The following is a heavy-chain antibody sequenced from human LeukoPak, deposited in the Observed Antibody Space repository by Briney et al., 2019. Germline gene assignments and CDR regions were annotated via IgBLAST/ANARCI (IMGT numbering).Heavy chain of an antibody. V-gene: IGHV5-51*01. CDR2: IYPGDSDT. CDR1: GYSFTSYW. CDR3: ARPFFHRRYCSGGSCYDAFDI. J-gene: IGHJ3*02. Sequence: GESLKISCKGSGYSFTSYWIGWVRQMPGEGLEWMGIIYPGDSDTRYSPSFQGQVTISADKSISTAYLQWSSLKASDTAMYYCARPFFHRRYCSGGSCYDAFDIWGQGTMVTVSS. D-gene: IGHD2-15*01.